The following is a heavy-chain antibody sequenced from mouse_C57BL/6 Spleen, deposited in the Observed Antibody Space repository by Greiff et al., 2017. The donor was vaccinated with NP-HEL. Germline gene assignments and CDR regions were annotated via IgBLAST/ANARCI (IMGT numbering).Heavy chain of an antibody. V-gene: IGHV1-74*01. D-gene: IGHD3-3*01. Sequence: QVQLKEPGAELVKPGASVKVSCKASGYTFTRYWMHWVKQRPGQGLEWIGRIHPSDSDTNYNEKFKGKATLTVAKSSSTAYMQLSSLTSEDSAVYYCAGCDYFGDWGHSTTLTFSS. J-gene: IGHJ2*01. CDR2: IHPSDSDT. CDR1: GYTFTRYW. CDR3: AGCDYFGD.